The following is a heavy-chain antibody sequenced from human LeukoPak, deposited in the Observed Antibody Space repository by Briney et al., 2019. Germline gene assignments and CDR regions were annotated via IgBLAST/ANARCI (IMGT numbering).Heavy chain of an antibody. J-gene: IGHJ4*02. CDR2: IRYDGGNI. V-gene: IGHV3-30*02. CDR3: AKDECSTTSCYFVAYYFNS. Sequence: PGGSLRLSCAASGFTLRNYGMHWVRQAPGKGLEWMAFIRYDGGNIHYADSVKDRFTISRDNSKNTLFMQMNSLRAEDTAVYYCAKDECSTTSCYFVAYYFNSWGPGTPVTVSS. D-gene: IGHD2-2*01. CDR1: GFTLRNYG.